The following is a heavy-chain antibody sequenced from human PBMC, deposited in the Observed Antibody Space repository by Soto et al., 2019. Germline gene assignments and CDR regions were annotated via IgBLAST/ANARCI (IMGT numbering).Heavy chain of an antibody. CDR3: ASSVGYCTNGVCGQVGWFVP. D-gene: IGHD2-8*01. Sequence: PGESLKISCKGSGYSFTSYWVGWVRQMPGKGLEWMGIIYPGDSDTRYSPSFQGQVTISADKSISTAYLQWSSLKASDTAMYYCASSVGYCTNGVCGQVGWFVPCGQGTLVSVSS. V-gene: IGHV5-51*01. J-gene: IGHJ5*02. CDR2: IYPGDSDT. CDR1: GYSFTSYW.